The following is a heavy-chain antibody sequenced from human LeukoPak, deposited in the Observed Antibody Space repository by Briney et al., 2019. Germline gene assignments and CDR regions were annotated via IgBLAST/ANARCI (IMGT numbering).Heavy chain of an antibody. CDR2: INTNTGNP. J-gene: IGHJ5*02. Sequence: ASVKVSCKASGYTFTSYAMNWVRQAPGQGLEWMGWINTNTGNPTYAQGFTGRFVFSLDTSVSTAYLQISSLKAEDTAVYYCARGLSGDYGGNSGVCWFDPWGQGTLVTVSS. V-gene: IGHV7-4-1*02. CDR1: GYTFTSYA. D-gene: IGHD4-23*01. CDR3: ARGLSGDYGGNSGVCWFDP.